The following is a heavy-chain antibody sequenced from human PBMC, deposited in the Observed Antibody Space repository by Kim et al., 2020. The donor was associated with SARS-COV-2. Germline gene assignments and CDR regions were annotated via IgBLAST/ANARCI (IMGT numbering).Heavy chain of an antibody. Sequence: GGSLRLSCAASGFTFSDYYMTWIRQAPGKGLEWVSHISRTSSYTNYADSVKGRVTISRDNAKNSMFLQMNSLRVEDTAVYYCARGIFGVGQPFDYWGQGT. CDR1: GFTFSDYY. CDR2: ISRTSSYT. J-gene: IGHJ4*02. V-gene: IGHV3-11*05. D-gene: IGHD3-3*01. CDR3: ARGIFGVGQPFDY.